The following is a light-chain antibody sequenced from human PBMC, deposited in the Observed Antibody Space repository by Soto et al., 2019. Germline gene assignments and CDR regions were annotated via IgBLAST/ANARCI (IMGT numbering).Light chain of an antibody. CDR1: QSVSNV. Sequence: EIVLTQSPATLSLSPGQRATLSCRATQSVSNVLGWFQQKRGQPPRLLIFDASNRATGVPASFSGSGSGTDFTLTVSSLEPEDFAVYYCHQRSDWPFTFGKGTNLEI. CDR2: DAS. CDR3: HQRSDWPFT. J-gene: IGKJ2*01. V-gene: IGKV3-11*01.